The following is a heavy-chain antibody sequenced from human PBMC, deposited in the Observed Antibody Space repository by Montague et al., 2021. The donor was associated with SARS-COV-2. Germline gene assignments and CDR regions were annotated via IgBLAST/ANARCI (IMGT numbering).Heavy chain of an antibody. CDR2: IYYRAST. CDR1: GGSLSSDY. D-gene: IGHD1-14*01. V-gene: IGHV4-59*01. J-gene: IGHJ5*02. CDR3: ARARQYKWLDD. Sequence: SETLSLTCTVSGGSLSSDYWSWIRQPPGKGLEWIVYIYYRASTNYNPSFKSRVTLSVDTAKKQFSLMMYSVTAADTAVYYCARARQYKWLDDWGQGTLATVSS.